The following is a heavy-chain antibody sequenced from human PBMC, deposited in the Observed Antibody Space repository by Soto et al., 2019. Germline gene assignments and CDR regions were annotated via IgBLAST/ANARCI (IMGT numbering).Heavy chain of an antibody. Sequence: GESLKISCTGSGYNFTSHWITWVRQMSGKGLEWIGRFDLSDSYANYSPSFHGHVTRSHDKSLLTAYLQWTNLMPSDTAKYDCAREVMAMPGTQWLDPWGQGSLVTVSS. D-gene: IGHD1-1*01. CDR1: GYNFTSHW. J-gene: IGHJ5*01. V-gene: IGHV5-10-1*01. CDR2: FDLSDSYA. CDR3: AREVMAMPGTQWLDP.